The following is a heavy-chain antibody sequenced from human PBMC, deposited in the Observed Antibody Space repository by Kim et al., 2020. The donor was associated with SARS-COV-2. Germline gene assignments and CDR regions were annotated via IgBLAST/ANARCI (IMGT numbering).Heavy chain of an antibody. D-gene: IGHD3-10*01. V-gene: IGHV3-11*04. CDR2: ISSSGDDT. CDR3: ARDGVHLVYGSGSYGDW. CDR1: GFTFREHY. Sequence: GGSLRLSCAASGFTFREHYMSWIRQSPEKGLEWVSWISSSGDDTYYAASVRGRFTVSRDNAKNSLYLQMNSLRVEDTAVYYCARDGVHLVYGSGSYGDWWGQGTLVTVSS. J-gene: IGHJ4*02.